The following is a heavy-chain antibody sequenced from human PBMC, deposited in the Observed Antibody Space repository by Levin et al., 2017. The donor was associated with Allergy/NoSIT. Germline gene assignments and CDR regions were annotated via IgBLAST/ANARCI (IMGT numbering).Heavy chain of an antibody. Sequence: SQTLSLPCTVSGGSINSYFWSWFRQPPGKGLEWIGDISYSGSTNYNPSFKSRVTISVDTSKKQFSLKLNSVTAADTAVYYCARYYGFWSGNYFDYWGQGNLVTVSS. V-gene: IGHV4-59*01. J-gene: IGHJ4*02. CDR1: GGSINSYF. CDR3: ARYYGFWSGNYFDY. D-gene: IGHD3-3*01. CDR2: ISYSGST.